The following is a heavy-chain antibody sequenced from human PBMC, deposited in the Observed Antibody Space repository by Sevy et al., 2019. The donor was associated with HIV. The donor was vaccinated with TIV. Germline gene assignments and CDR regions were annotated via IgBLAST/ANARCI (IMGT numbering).Heavy chain of an antibody. D-gene: IGHD6-13*01. CDR1: GFTFSTYW. J-gene: IGHJ4*02. CDR2: IKQDGSEK. Sequence: GESLKISCAASGFTFSTYWMTWVRQAPWKGLEWVANIKQDGSEKYYAESVKGRLTVSRDNTKNSLYLQLNSLRAEDTAIYYCARAPVGSGWYFPRGIDYWGQGTLVTVSS. V-gene: IGHV3-7*01. CDR3: ARAPVGSGWYFPRGIDY.